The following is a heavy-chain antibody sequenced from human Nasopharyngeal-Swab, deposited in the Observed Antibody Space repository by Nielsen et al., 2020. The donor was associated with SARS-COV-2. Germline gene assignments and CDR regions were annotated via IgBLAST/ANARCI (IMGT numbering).Heavy chain of an antibody. V-gene: IGHV3-7*01. CDR2: IKQDGSEK. Sequence: GESLKISCAASGFTFSNFWMSWVRQAPGKGLEWVANIKQDGSEKYYVDSVKGRFTISRDNAKNSLYLQMNSLRAEDTAVYYCASQNNYGSGSYNFDYWGQGILVTVSS. CDR3: ASQNNYGSGSYNFDY. D-gene: IGHD3-10*01. CDR1: GFTFSNFW. J-gene: IGHJ4*02.